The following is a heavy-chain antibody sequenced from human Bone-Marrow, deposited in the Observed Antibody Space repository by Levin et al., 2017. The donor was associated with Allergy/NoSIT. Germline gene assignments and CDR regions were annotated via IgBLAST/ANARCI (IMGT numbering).Heavy chain of an antibody. CDR2: ISSSGSDM. D-gene: IGHD5-18*01. CDR3: ARAKQGYIYDPFDM. Sequence: GESLKISCPVSGFTFSIYSINWVRQAPGKGLEWVSSISSSGSDMYYVDSVEGRFTISRDNAKSSLFLQMNSLRAEDTAVYYCARAKQGYIYDPFDMWGQGTLVTVSS. V-gene: IGHV3-21*01. CDR1: GFTFSIYS. J-gene: IGHJ3*02.